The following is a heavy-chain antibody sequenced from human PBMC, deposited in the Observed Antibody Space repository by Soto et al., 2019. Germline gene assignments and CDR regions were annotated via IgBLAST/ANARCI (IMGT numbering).Heavy chain of an antibody. D-gene: IGHD3-10*01. CDR3: ARDLLTDV. Sequence: EVQLVESGGGLVQPGGSLRLSCAASGFTFSSYSMNWVRQAPGKGLEWVSYISSSSSTIYYADSVKGRFTICRDNAKXXXXXXXXXXXXXXXXVYYCARDLLTDVWGQGTTVTVSS. CDR2: ISSSSSTI. V-gene: IGHV3-48*01. CDR1: GFTFSSYS. J-gene: IGHJ6*02.